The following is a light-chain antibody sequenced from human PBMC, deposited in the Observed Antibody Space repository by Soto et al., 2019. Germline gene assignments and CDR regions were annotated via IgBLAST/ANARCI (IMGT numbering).Light chain of an antibody. CDR1: QIISTY. V-gene: IGKV3-11*01. CDR2: GAS. J-gene: IGKJ4*01. Sequence: VVLTQSPATLSLSPGERATLSCRASQIISTYLAWYQQKPGQAPRLLIYGASNRATGIPARFSGSGSGTDFTLTISSLEPEDFVVYYCQQRTNWLWTFGGGTRVEIK. CDR3: QQRTNWLWT.